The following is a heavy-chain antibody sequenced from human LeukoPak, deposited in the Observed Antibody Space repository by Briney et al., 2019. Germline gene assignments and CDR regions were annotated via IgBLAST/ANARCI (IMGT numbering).Heavy chain of an antibody. D-gene: IGHD3-3*01. V-gene: IGHV1-18*01. CDR2: ISAYNGNT. Sequence: ASVKVSCKASGYTFTSYGISWVRQAPGQGLEWMGWISAYNGNTNYAQKFQGRVTITADKSTSTAYMELSSLRSEDTAVYYCARSSYYDFWSGYLWTPFDPRYYYYMDVWGKGTTVTVSS. CDR1: GYTFTSYG. CDR3: ARSSYYDFWSGYLWTPFDPRYYYYMDV. J-gene: IGHJ6*03.